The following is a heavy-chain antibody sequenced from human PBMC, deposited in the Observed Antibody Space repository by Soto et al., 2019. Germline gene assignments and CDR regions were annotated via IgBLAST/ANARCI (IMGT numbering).Heavy chain of an antibody. D-gene: IGHD6-13*01. CDR1: GGSISSNY. J-gene: IGHJ6*02. Sequence: SETLSLTCTVSGGSISSNYWNWIRQPAGKGLEWIGRISSSESTNYKPSLKRRVTMSLDTSKNQFSLKVYSVTAADTAVYFCARAYSAVKGKGGMDVWGQGTTVTV. CDR3: ARAYSAVKGKGGMDV. V-gene: IGHV4-4*07. CDR2: ISSSEST.